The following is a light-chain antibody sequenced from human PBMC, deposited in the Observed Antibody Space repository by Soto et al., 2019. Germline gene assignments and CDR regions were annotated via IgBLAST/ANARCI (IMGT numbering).Light chain of an antibody. CDR1: SSDVGGYNY. Sequence: QSALTQPTSVSGSTGKSITISCTGTSSDVGGYNYVSWYQQHPGKAPKLMIYDVSNRPSGVSNRFSGSKSGNTASLTISGLQAEDEADYYCSSYTSSSNVVFGGGTKLTV. CDR2: DVS. J-gene: IGLJ2*01. CDR3: SSYTSSSNVV. V-gene: IGLV2-14*01.